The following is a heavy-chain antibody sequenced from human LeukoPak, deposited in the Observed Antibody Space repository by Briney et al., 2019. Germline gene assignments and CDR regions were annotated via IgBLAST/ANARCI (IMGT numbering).Heavy chain of an antibody. CDR2: INPSGGST. Sequence: ASVKVSCKASGYTFSGYYMHWVRQAPGQGLEWMGIINPSGGSTSYAQKFQGRVTMTGDMSTSTVYMELSSLRSEDTAVYYCARDVGTRYFAEYYFDYWGQGTLVTVSS. V-gene: IGHV1-46*01. J-gene: IGHJ4*02. D-gene: IGHD3-9*01. CDR1: GYTFSGYY. CDR3: ARDVGTRYFAEYYFDY.